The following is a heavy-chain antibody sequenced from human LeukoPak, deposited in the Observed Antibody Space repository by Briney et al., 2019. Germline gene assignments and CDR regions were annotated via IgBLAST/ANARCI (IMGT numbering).Heavy chain of an antibody. D-gene: IGHD2-2*01. Sequence: SETLSLTCTVSGGSISSGSYYWGWIRQPPGKGLEWIGSTHYRGSTYYNPSLKSRVTISVDTSKNQFSLKLSSVTAADTAVYYCARDVAYVAYCSSTRCSYYYMDVWGKGTTVTVSS. CDR2: THYRGST. CDR3: ARDVAYVAYCSSTRCSYYYMDV. J-gene: IGHJ6*03. CDR1: GGSISSGSYY. V-gene: IGHV4-39*07.